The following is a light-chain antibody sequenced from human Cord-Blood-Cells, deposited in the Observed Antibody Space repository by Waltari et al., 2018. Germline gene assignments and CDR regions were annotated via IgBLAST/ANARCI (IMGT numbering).Light chain of an antibody. J-gene: IGKJ4*01. CDR3: MQALQTPLT. CDR1: QSLLHSNGYNY. CDR2: LGS. Sequence: DIVMTQSPPSLPVTPGEQASIPCRSSQSLLHSNGYNYLDWYLQKPGQSPQLLIYLGSNRASGVPDRFSGSGSGTDFTLKISRVEAEDVGVYYCMQALQTPLTFGGGTKVEIK. V-gene: IGKV2-28*01.